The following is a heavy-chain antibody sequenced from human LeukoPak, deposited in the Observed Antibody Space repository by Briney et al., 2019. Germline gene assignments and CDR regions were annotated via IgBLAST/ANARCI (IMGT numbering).Heavy chain of an antibody. V-gene: IGHV4-4*07. CDR1: GGSISSLH. D-gene: IGHD3-10*01. J-gene: IGHJ2*01. CDR2: SYVSGNT. Sequence: SQTLSLTCTVSGGSISSLHWNWIRQPAGKGLEWIGRSYVSGNTYYNPSLKSRVTMSVDTSKNQFSLKLRSVTAADTAVYYCARDLRGVHIVEYFDVWGRGTLVTVSS. CDR3: ARDLRGVHIVEYFDV.